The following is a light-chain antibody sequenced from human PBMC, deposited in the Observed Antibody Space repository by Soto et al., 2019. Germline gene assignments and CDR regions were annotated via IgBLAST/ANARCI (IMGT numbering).Light chain of an antibody. CDR1: QSIPSW. CDR3: HQYSHWPPWT. V-gene: IGKV1-5*01. CDR2: DAS. J-gene: IGKJ1*01. Sequence: DIQMTQSPSTLSASVGDRVTIACRASQSIPSWLAWYQQKLGKAPKLLIFDASSLQSGVPSRFSGRGSGTEFTLTISSLQPDDFATYYCHQYSHWPPWTFGPGTKVDIK.